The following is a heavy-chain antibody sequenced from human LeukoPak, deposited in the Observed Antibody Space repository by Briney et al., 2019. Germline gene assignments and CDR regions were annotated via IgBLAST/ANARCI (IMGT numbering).Heavy chain of an antibody. J-gene: IGHJ3*02. CDR2: ISGSGGST. V-gene: IGHV3-23*01. Sequence: GGSLRLSCAASGFTFSSYAMSWVRQAPGKGLEWVSAISGSGGSTYYADSVKGRFTISKGNSKNTLYLQMDSLRAEDTAVYYCAKSDYGGCSDAFDIWGQGTMVTVSS. CDR3: AKSDYGGCSDAFDI. D-gene: IGHD4-23*01. CDR1: GFTFSSYA.